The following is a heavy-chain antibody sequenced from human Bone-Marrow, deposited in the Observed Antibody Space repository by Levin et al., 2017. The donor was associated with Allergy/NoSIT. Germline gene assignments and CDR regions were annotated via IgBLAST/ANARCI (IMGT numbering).Heavy chain of an antibody. V-gene: IGHV1-69*13. J-gene: IGHJ4*02. CDR1: GGTFSNYA. Sequence: SVKFSCKVSGGTFSNYAISWVRQAPGQGLEWMGGIIPIFGTANYAQKFQGRVTITADESTSTAYMELSSLRSEDTTVYYCARVRAYYYGSGSYYDYWGQGTLVTVSS. CDR3: ARVRAYYYGSGSYYDY. D-gene: IGHD3-10*01. CDR2: IIPIFGTA.